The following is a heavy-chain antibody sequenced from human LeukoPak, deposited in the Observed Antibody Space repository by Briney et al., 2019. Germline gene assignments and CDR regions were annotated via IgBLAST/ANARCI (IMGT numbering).Heavy chain of an antibody. CDR1: GGSISSYY. CDR3: LGVRIEAADSYYFEY. CDR2: IYTSGST. V-gene: IGHV4-4*07. D-gene: IGHD6-13*01. J-gene: IGHJ4*02. Sequence: SETLSLTCTVSGGSISSYYWSWIRQPAGKGLEWIGRIYTSGSTNYNPSLKSRVTMSVDTSKNQFSLKLSSVTAADTAVYYCLGVRIEAADSYYFEYWGRGTLVTVSS.